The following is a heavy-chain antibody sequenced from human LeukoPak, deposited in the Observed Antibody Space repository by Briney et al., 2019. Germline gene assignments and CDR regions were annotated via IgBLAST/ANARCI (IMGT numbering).Heavy chain of an antibody. CDR1: GGTFRSYA. CDR2: IIPIFGTA. V-gene: IGHV1-69*13. D-gene: IGHD3-10*01. J-gene: IGHJ4*02. Sequence: SVKVSCKASGGTFRSYAIRWVRQAPGQGLEWMGGIIPIFGTANYAQKFQGRVTITADESTSTAYMELSSLRSEDTAVYYCAIGMVRGVILCYWGQGTLVTVPS. CDR3: AIGMVRGVILCY.